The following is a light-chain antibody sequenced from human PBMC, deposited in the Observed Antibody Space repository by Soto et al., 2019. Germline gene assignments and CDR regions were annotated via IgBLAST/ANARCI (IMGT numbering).Light chain of an antibody. V-gene: IGKV1-5*01. CDR2: DAS. Sequence: DIQMTQSPSTLCASVGDRVTITCRASQSISSWLAWFQQKPGKAPRLLIYDASSLESGVPSRFSGSGSGTEFTLTISNLQPDDFATYYCQEYNTYSPYTFGQGTKLEI. CDR3: QEYNTYSPYT. CDR1: QSISSW. J-gene: IGKJ2*01.